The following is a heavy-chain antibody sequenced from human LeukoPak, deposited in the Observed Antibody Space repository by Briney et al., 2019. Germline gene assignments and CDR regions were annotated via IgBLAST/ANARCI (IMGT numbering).Heavy chain of an antibody. Sequence: GGSLRLSCAASGFTFSSYGMHWVRQAPGKGLEWVAVISYDGSNKYYADSVKGRFTISRDNSKNTLYLQMNSLRAEGTAVYYCAKGQRGYSYGYVDYWGQGTLVTVSS. V-gene: IGHV3-30*18. CDR1: GFTFSSYG. CDR2: ISYDGSNK. D-gene: IGHD5-18*01. CDR3: AKGQRGYSYGYVDY. J-gene: IGHJ4*02.